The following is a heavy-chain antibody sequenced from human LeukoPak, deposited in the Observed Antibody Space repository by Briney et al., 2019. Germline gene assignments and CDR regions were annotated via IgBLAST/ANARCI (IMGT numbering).Heavy chain of an antibody. D-gene: IGHD6-6*01. V-gene: IGHV1-2*02. J-gene: IGHJ5*02. CDR1: RYTFIDYY. CDR3: ARDLGWQNTSSAFWFDP. Sequence: ASVKVSCKASRYTFIDYYIHWVRQAPGQGLEWMGYINSNNGGTNFEQKFQGRVTMTMDTSISTSYMELSRLTSADTAVYYCARDLGWQNTSSAFWFDPWGQGTLVTVSS. CDR2: INSNNGGT.